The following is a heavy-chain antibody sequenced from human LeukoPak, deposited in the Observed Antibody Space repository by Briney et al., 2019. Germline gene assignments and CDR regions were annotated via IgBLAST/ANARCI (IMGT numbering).Heavy chain of an antibody. Sequence: GGALRLSCAASEFTFSSYWMHWVRQAPGKGVVWVSRISGEGGSTSYADSVKGRFTISRDNAKNTMYLQLNSLRIEDTAVYSSTRDTLFCSGGYCYHDIWGQGTMVTVSS. CDR1: EFTFSSYW. CDR3: TRDTLFCSGGYCYHDI. D-gene: IGHD2-15*01. V-gene: IGHV3-74*01. J-gene: IGHJ3*02. CDR2: ISGEGGST.